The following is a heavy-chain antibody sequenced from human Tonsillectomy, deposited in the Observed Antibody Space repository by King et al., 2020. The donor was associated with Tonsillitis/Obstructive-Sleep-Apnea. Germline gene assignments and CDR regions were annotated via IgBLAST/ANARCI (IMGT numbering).Heavy chain of an antibody. D-gene: IGHD3-22*01. Sequence: LQLQESGPGLVKPSETLSLTCTVSGGSINSSSYYWGWVRQPPGKGLEWIGSIYYTGTTSYNPSLKSRVTIYVDTSKTQFSLKLSSVTAADTAVYYCARHLYFYDTSGYSQFDPWGQGTLVTVSS. CDR3: ARHLYFYDTSGYSQFDP. CDR1: GGSINSSSYY. CDR2: IYYTGTT. J-gene: IGHJ5*02. V-gene: IGHV4-39*01.